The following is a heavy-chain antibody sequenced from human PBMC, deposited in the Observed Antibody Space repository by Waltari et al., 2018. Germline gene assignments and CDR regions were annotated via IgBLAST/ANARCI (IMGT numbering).Heavy chain of an antibody. CDR3: ARDSPRIVVVPPGFEH. J-gene: IGHJ4*02. CDR1: GFTFSSYA. Sequence: EVQLVESGGGLVQPGGSLRLSCAASGFTFSSYAMSWVRQAPGKGLEWVSAISGSGGRTYYADSVKGRFTISRDNARNSLYLQMNSLRAEDTAIYYCARDSPRIVVVPPGFEHWGQGTVVTVSS. V-gene: IGHV3-23*04. CDR2: ISGSGGRT. D-gene: IGHD2-2*01.